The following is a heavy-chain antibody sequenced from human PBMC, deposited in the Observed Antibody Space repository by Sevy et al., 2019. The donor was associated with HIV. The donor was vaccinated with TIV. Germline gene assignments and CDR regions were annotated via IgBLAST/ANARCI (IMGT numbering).Heavy chain of an antibody. J-gene: IGHJ4*02. CDR3: VRESSHDFWSGYSGYLDY. CDR2: IWYDGSNI. CDR1: GFTFSNHG. D-gene: IGHD3-3*01. V-gene: IGHV3-33*01. Sequence: GGSLRLSCTASGFTFSNHGMHWVRQAPGKGPEWVAIIWYDGSNIYYADSAKGRFTISRDNSRNKLYLQMYDLRPEDTAVYYCVRESSHDFWSGYSGYLDYWGQGTLVTVSS.